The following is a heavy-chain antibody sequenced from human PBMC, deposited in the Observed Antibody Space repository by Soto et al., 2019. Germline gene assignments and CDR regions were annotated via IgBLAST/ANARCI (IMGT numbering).Heavy chain of an antibody. Sequence: QVQLMQSGAEVKKPGASVKVTCKASGYTFTSYDINWVRQATGQGLEWMGWMNPNSGNTGYAQKFQGRVTMTRNTTISTAYMELSSLRSEDTAVYYCARAGDIVLVPAAMFFDWFDPWGQGTLVTVSS. CDR2: MNPNSGNT. V-gene: IGHV1-8*01. CDR1: GYTFTSYD. J-gene: IGHJ5*02. D-gene: IGHD2-2*01. CDR3: ARAGDIVLVPAAMFFDWFDP.